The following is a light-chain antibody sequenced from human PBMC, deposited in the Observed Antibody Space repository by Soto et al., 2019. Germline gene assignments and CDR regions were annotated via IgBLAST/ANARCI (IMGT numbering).Light chain of an antibody. V-gene: IGKV2D-29*01. CDR2: EAF. Sequence: DVVMTQTPLSLSVTPGQPVSISCKPIQSLLQNDGKTYLYWYLQKPGQAPQLLIYEAFNRFFGVPLRFSGSGSGTEFTLEISRVEAEDVGIYYCMQSIYLPWTFGQGTKVEIK. CDR3: MQSIYLPWT. J-gene: IGKJ1*01. CDR1: QSLLQNDGKTY.